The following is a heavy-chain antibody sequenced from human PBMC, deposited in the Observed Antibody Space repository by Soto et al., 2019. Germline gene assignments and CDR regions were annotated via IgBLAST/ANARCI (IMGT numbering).Heavy chain of an antibody. Sequence: EVQLVQSGGEVKKPGASLRISCKGSGYSFTSYLISWVRQMPGKGLEWMGRIDPSDSYTNYCPSIQGHVTISADKSISTAYLQWSSLKASDTAMYYCARQGIITRPKYAMDVWGQWTTVTVSS. V-gene: IGHV5-10-1*01. D-gene: IGHD3-16*01. CDR1: GYSFTSYL. CDR3: ARQGIITRPKYAMDV. J-gene: IGHJ6*02. CDR2: IDPSDSYT.